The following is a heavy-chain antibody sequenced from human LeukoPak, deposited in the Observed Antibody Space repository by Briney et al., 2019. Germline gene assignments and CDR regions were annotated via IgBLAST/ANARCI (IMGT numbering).Heavy chain of an antibody. Sequence: GGSLRLSCAGTDFIFSAYVMNWVRQAPGKGLEWVSSISTVPGRTYYADSVKGRFTISRDSSSNKIILQMTNLRADDTAVYYCGMASDTSGYYFFRLDYWGQGTQVTVSS. CDR2: ISTVPGRT. D-gene: IGHD3-22*01. CDR3: GMASDTSGYYFFRLDY. CDR1: DFIFSAYV. J-gene: IGHJ4*02. V-gene: IGHV3-23*01.